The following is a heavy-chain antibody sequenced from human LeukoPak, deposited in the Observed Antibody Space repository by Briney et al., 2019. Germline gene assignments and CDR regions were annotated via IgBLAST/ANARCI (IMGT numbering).Heavy chain of an antibody. CDR2: MNSNSGNT. J-gene: IGHJ6*03. Sequence: DSVTLSCKASGYTFTSYDINWVRQATGQGLEWMGWMNSNSGNTGYAQYFQGRVTMTRNTSISTAYMELSSLRSEDTAVYYCARGQLRFVPDYSYFCMDICGKGTTFTASS. CDR3: ARGQLRFVPDYSYFCMDI. D-gene: IGHD3-16*01. V-gene: IGHV1-8*01. CDR1: GYTFTSYD.